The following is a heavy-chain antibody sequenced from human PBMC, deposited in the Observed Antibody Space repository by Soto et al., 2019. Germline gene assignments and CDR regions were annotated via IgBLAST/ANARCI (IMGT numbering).Heavy chain of an antibody. D-gene: IGHD2-8*02. CDR3: ARDSLVAVSQGGADY. Sequence: ASVKVSCKASGYIFTGYYIHWMRQAPGQGLEWMGWINPNTGVTDYAQKFQGRVTITRDTSASTAYMELSSLRSEDTAVYYCARDSLVAVSQGGADYWGQGTLVTVSS. CDR2: INPNTGVT. CDR1: GYIFTGYY. V-gene: IGHV1-2*02. J-gene: IGHJ4*02.